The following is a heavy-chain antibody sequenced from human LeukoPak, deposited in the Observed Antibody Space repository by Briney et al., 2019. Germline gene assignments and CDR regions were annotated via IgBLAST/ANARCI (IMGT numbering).Heavy chain of an antibody. CDR3: ARVGTYGSGSYLSWLDY. Sequence: SETLSLTCTVSGGSISSSIYYWSWIRQPPGKGLEWIGYIYYSGSTNYNPSLKSRVTISVDTSKNQFSLKLSSVTAADTAVYYCARVGTYGSGSYLSWLDYWGQGTLVTVSS. D-gene: IGHD3-10*01. V-gene: IGHV4-61*01. CDR1: GGSISSSIYY. J-gene: IGHJ4*02. CDR2: IYYSGST.